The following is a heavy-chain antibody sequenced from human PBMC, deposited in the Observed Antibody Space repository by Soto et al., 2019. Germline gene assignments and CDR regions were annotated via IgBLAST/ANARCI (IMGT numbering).Heavy chain of an antibody. CDR2: ILVGSGDT. J-gene: IGHJ4*02. V-gene: IGHV1-58*01. D-gene: IGHD3-22*01. Sequence: ASVKVSCKGSGPAFPASGVQWVRQTRGQRLEWMGWILVGSGDTNYSEKFQDRVTFSRDRSTSTVYMEMSGLRSEDTAIYYCAACSSGFYRDSDYWGQGALVTVSS. CDR3: AACSSGFYRDSDY. CDR1: GPAFPASG.